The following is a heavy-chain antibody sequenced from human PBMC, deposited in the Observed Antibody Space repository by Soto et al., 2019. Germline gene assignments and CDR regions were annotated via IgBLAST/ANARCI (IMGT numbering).Heavy chain of an antibody. J-gene: IGHJ1*01. CDR1: GYIFTAYS. CDR3: AREENCRGGTCYSEYFHH. D-gene: IGHD2-15*01. CDR2: VNPSGGSA. Sequence: ASVKVSCKTSGYIFTAYSMHWVRQAPGQGLEWMGVVNPSGGSAQYAQSFEGRVTLTRDTSTSTFYMEVSSLRSEDTAVYYCAREENCRGGTCYSEYFHHWGQGTLVTSPQ. V-gene: IGHV1-46*01.